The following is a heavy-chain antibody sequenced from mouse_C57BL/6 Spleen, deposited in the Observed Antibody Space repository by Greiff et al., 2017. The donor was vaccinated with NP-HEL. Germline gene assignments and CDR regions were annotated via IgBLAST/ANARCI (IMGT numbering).Heavy chain of an antibody. CDR1: GYTFTSYG. CDR3: LMTTVVEYFDV. V-gene: IGHV1-81*01. Sequence: QVHVKQSGAELARPGASVKLSCKASGYTFTSYGISWVKQRTGQGLEWIGEIYPRSGNTYYNEKFKGKATLTADKSSSTAYMELRSLTSEDSAVYFCLMTTVVEYFDVWGTGTTVTVSS. CDR2: IYPRSGNT. D-gene: IGHD1-1*01. J-gene: IGHJ1*03.